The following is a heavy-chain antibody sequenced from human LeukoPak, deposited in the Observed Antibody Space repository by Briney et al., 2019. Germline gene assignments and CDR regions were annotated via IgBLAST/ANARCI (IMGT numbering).Heavy chain of an antibody. CDR1: GYTFTGYY. CDR2: INPSGGST. D-gene: IGHD3-10*01. CDR3: ARSLLPNYYGSGSHFDAFDI. Sequence: GASVKVSCKASGYTFTGYYMHWVRQAPGQGLEWMGWINPSGGSTSYAQKFQGRVTMTRDMSTSTVYMELSSLRSEDTAVYYCARSLLPNYYGSGSHFDAFDIWGQGTMVTVSS. V-gene: IGHV1-46*01. J-gene: IGHJ3*02.